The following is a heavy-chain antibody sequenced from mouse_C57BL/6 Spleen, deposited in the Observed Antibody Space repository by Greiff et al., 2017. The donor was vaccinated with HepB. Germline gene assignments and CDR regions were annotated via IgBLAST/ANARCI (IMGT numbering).Heavy chain of an antibody. CDR3: ARSGTTVVADWYFDV. CDR1: GYTFTSYW. CDR2: IDPSDSYT. V-gene: IGHV1-50*01. J-gene: IGHJ1*03. Sequence: QVHVKQPGAELVKPGASVKLSCKASGYTFTSYWMQWVKQRPGQGLEWIGEIDPSDSYTNYNQKFKGKATLTVDTSSSTAYMQLSSLTSEDSAVYYCARSGTTVVADWYFDVWGTGTTVTVSS. D-gene: IGHD1-1*01.